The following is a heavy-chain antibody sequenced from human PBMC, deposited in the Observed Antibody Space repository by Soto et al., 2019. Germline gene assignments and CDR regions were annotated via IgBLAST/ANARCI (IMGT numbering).Heavy chain of an antibody. CDR3: ARIAYFDSTGYYYYFDY. J-gene: IGHJ4*02. CDR1: GYSISKGYF. Sequence: SETLSLTCRVSGYSISKGYFWGCIRQPPGKGLELIDSWYRSGVTYYNPSLNGRVTMSVDTSKNQFSLQLSSVTAADMAVYYCARIAYFDSTGYYYYFDYWGQGALVTVSS. CDR2: WYRSGVT. V-gene: IGHV4-38-2*01. D-gene: IGHD3-22*01.